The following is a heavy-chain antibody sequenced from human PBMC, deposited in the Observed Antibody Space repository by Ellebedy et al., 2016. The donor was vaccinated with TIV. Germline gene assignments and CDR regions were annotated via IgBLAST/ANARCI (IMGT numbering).Heavy chain of an antibody. CDR1: GYTFTSNV. J-gene: IGHJ3*02. D-gene: IGHD2-15*01. CDR2: INGGNGNA. Sequence: AASVKVSCKASGYTFTSNVIHWVRQAPGQRLEWMGWINGGNGNAKYSQKFQDRVTITRDTSASTAYMELRGLTSDDTAVYYCAREADSDALGIWGQGTMVIVSS. CDR3: AREADSDALGI. V-gene: IGHV1-3*01.